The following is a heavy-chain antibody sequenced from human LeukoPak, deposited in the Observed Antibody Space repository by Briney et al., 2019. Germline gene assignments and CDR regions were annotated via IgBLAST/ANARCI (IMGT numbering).Heavy chain of an antibody. D-gene: IGHD4-23*01. CDR2: IYYSGST. V-gene: IGHV4-59*01. CDR3: ARNPLGGPPYYYYGIDV. Sequence: SETLSLTCTVSGGSISSYYWSWIRQPPGEGLEWIGYIYYSGSTNYNPSLKSRVTISVDTSKNQFSLKLRSVTAADTAVYYCARNPLGGPPYYYYGIDVWGQGTTVTVSS. CDR1: GGSISSYY. J-gene: IGHJ6*02.